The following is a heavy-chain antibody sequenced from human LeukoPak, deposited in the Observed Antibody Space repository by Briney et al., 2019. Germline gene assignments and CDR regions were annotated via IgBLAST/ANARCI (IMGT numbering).Heavy chain of an antibody. J-gene: IGHJ4*02. D-gene: IGHD7-27*01. CDR2: VSPPGGGT. V-gene: IGHV3-23*01. CDR3: ARDLAWGAFDY. Sequence: PGGSLRLSRAASGFTFSNHGMNWVRQAPGKGLEWLSGVSPPGGGTYYADSVKGRFTISRDDSKNTLSLQMNSLRVEDTAVYHCARDLAWGAFDYWGQGTLVTVSS. CDR1: GFTFSNHG.